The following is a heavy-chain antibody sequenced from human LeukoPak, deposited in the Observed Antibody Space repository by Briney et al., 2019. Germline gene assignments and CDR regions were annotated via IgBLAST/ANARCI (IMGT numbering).Heavy chain of an antibody. D-gene: IGHD4/OR15-4a*01. Sequence: GGSLRLSCAASEFTFNNYAMSWVRQAPGKGLEWVSFIYSDNTHYSDSVKGRFTISRDNSKNTLYLQMNSLRAEDTAVYYCARRAGAYSHPYDYWGQGTLVTVSS. CDR3: ARRAGAYSHPYDY. V-gene: IGHV3-53*01. CDR1: EFTFNNYA. CDR2: IYSDNT. J-gene: IGHJ4*02.